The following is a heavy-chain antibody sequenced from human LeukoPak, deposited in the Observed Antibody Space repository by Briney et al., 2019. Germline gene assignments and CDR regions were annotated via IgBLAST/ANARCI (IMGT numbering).Heavy chain of an antibody. Sequence: SVKVSCKASGYTFNGFYLHWVRQAPGQGLEWMGGIIPIFGTANYAQKFQGRVTITADESTSTAYMELSSLRSEDTAVYYCARDQNVDIVATMSYWGQGTLVTVSS. CDR2: IIPIFGTA. CDR1: GYTFNGFY. D-gene: IGHD5-12*01. J-gene: IGHJ4*02. V-gene: IGHV1-69*13. CDR3: ARDQNVDIVATMSY.